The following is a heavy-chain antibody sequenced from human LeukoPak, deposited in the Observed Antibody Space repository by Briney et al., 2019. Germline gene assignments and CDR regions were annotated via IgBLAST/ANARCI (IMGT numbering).Heavy chain of an antibody. D-gene: IGHD5-24*01. J-gene: IGHJ3*01. CDR1: GGSIRSYY. CDR2: IYYSGST. V-gene: IGHV4-59*01. CDR3: ARSEQRRDDYNHAFDF. Sequence: PSETLSLTCTVSGGSIRSYYWSWIRQPPGKGLEWIGYIYYSGSTNYNPSLKSRVTISVDTSKNQFSLKLSSVTAADTAVYFCARSEQRRDDYNHAFDFWGRGTLVTVSS.